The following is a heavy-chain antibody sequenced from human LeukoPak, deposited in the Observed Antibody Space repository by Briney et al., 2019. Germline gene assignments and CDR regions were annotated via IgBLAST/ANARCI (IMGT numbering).Heavy chain of an antibody. CDR3: ARVRGIVATIGYFDY. CDR2: ISYDGSTK. D-gene: IGHD5-12*01. Sequence: GRSLRLSCAASGFTFSNYAMHWVRQAAGKGLEWVAVISYDGSTKYYADSVKGRFTISRDNSKNTLYLQMNRLRAEDTAVYYCARVRGIVATIGYFDYWGQGTLVTVSS. V-gene: IGHV3-30*04. J-gene: IGHJ4*02. CDR1: GFTFSNYA.